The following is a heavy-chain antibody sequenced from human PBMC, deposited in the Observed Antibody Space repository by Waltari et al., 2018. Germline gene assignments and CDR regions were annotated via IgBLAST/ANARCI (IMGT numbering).Heavy chain of an antibody. CDR3: ARVKKIAVAEPYFDY. CDR1: GGTFSSYA. Sequence: QVQLVQSGAEVKKPGSSVKVSCKASGGTFSSYAISWVRQAPGQGLEWMGGIIPILGTANYAQKFQGRVTITADESTSTAYMELSSLRSEDTAVYYCARVKKIAVAEPYFDYWGQGTLVTVSS. D-gene: IGHD6-19*01. V-gene: IGHV1-69*12. CDR2: IIPILGTA. J-gene: IGHJ4*02.